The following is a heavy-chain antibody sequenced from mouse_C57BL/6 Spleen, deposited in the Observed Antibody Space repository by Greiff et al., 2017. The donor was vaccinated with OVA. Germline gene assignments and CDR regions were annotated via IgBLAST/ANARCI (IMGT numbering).Heavy chain of an antibody. V-gene: IGHV1-26*01. CDR3: ARSYGSSSPCAY. CDR1: GYTFTDYY. D-gene: IGHD1-1*01. J-gene: IGHJ3*01. Sequence: VQLQQSGPELVKPGASVKISCKASGYTFTDYYMNWVKQSHGKSLEWIGDINPNNGGTSYNQKFKGKATLTVDKSSSTAYMELRSLTSEDSAVYYCARSYGSSSPCAYWGQGTLVTVSA. CDR2: INPNNGGT.